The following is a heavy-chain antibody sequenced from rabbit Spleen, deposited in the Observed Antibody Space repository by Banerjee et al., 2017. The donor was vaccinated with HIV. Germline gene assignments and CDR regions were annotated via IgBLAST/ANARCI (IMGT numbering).Heavy chain of an antibody. CDR3: ARDTSSSFSSYGMDL. CDR1: GFSFSGGYY. V-gene: IGHV1S40*01. Sequence: QSLEESGGDLVKPGASLTLTCTASGFSFSGGYYMCWVRQAPGKGLEWIGCIYTGSGSTWYASWAKGRFTISKSTSLNTVTLQLNSLTAADTATYFCARDTSSSFSSYGMDLWGQGTLVTVS. J-gene: IGHJ3*01. CDR2: IYTGSGST. D-gene: IGHD1-1*01.